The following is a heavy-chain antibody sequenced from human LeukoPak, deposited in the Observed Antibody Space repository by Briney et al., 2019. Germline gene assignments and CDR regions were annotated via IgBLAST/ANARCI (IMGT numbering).Heavy chain of an antibody. CDR2: IYYSGST. J-gene: IGHJ5*02. D-gene: IGHD4-17*01. CDR1: GGSISSGTYY. Sequence: PSETLSLTRTVSGGSISSGTYYWGWLRQPPGKGLEWLGSIYYSGSTYYNPSLKSRVTISVDTSKNQFSLKLSSVTAADTAVYYCARNLTQDFGDHGRTLNTNCFDPWGQGTLVTVSS. V-gene: IGHV4-39*01. CDR3: ARNLTQDFGDHGRTLNTNCFDP.